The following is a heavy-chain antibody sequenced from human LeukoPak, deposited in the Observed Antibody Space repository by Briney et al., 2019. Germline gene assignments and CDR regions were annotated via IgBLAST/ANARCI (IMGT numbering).Heavy chain of an antibody. D-gene: IGHD2-21*01. V-gene: IGHV3-21*01. CDR1: GFTFSGHR. J-gene: IGHJ3*02. CDR2: ISVSDSYK. CDR3: ARLYLDAFDI. Sequence: GGSLRLSCAASGFTFSGHRMSWVRQAPGTGLEWVSSISVSDSYKYFADSVKGRFTISRDNAKSSLYLQMNSLTAEDTALYYCARLYLDAFDIWGQGTMVTVSS.